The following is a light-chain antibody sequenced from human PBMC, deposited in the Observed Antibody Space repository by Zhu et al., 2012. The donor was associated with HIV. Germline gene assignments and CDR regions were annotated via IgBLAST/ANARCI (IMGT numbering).Light chain of an antibody. CDR2: DTS. V-gene: IGKV3-11*01. CDR1: QSVRTD. CDR3: QQRSSWPLT. J-gene: IGKJ4*01. Sequence: ETVMTQSPATLSVSPGERATLSCRASQSVRTDLAWYQQKPGQAPRLLIYDTSKRATGIPARFSGSGSGTDFTLTISSLEPEDFALYYCQQRSSWPLTFGGGTKVEIK.